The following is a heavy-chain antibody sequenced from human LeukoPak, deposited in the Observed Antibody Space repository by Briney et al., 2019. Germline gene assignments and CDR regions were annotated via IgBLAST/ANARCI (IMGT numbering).Heavy chain of an antibody. D-gene: IGHD6-13*01. CDR1: GFTFSSYA. V-gene: IGHV3-30*04. J-gene: IGHJ4*02. CDR2: ISYDGSNK. Sequence: GRSLRLSCAASGFTFSSYAMHWVRQAPGKGLEWVAVISYDGSNKYYADSVKGRFTISRDNSKNTLYLQMNSLRAEDTAVYYCASGYSSSWPSFDYWGQGTPVTFSS. CDR3: ASGYSSSWPSFDY.